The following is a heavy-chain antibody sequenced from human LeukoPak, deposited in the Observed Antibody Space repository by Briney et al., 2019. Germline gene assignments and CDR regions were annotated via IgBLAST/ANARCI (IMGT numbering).Heavy chain of an antibody. D-gene: IGHD3-22*01. CDR3: ARVIGGNWFDP. CDR1: GFTFSSYW. V-gene: IGHV3-7*01. Sequence: GGSLRLSCAASGFTFSSYWMSWVRQAPGKGLEWVANIKQDGSEKYYVESVKGRFTISRDNAKNSLYLQMNSLRAEDTAVYYCARVIGGNWFDPWGQGTLVTVSS. CDR2: IKQDGSEK. J-gene: IGHJ5*02.